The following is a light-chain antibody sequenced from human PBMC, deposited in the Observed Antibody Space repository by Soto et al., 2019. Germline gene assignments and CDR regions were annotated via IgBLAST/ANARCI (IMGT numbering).Light chain of an antibody. V-gene: IGLV3-25*03. CDR3: QSADSRVV. CDR1: ALPKQY. J-gene: IGLJ2*01. Sequence: SYELTQPPSVSVSPGQTARITCSGDALPKQYAYWYQQKPGQAPVLVIYKDSERPSGIPERFSGSSSGTTVTLTISGVQAEDEADYYCQSADSRVVFGGGTKVTVL. CDR2: KDS.